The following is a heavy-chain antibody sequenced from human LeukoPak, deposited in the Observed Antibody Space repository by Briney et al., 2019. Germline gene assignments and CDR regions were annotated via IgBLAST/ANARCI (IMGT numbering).Heavy chain of an antibody. V-gene: IGHV1-8*03. CDR1: GYTFTSYD. D-gene: IGHD3-3*01. CDR2: MNPNSGNT. J-gene: IGHJ4*02. CDR3: ARGEYDFWGGYRVDY. Sequence: GASVKVSCKASGYTFTSYDINWVRQATGQGLEWMGWMNPNSGNTGYAQKFQGSVTITRNTSISTAYMELSSLRSEDTAVYYCARGEYDFWGGYRVDYWGQGTLSPSPQ.